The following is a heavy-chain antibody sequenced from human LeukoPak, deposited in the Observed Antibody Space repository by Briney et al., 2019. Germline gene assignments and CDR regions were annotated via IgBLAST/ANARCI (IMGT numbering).Heavy chain of an antibody. CDR2: ISGSGGST. D-gene: IGHD4-17*01. CDR3: AKGPDGYGDYTNYFDY. J-gene: IGHJ4*02. Sequence: PGGSLRLSCAASGFTFSSYWMSWVRQAPGKGLEWVSAISGSGGSTYYADSVKGRFTISRDNSKNTLYLQMNSLRAEDTAVYYCAKGPDGYGDYTNYFDYWGQGTLVTVSS. CDR1: GFTFSSYW. V-gene: IGHV3-23*01.